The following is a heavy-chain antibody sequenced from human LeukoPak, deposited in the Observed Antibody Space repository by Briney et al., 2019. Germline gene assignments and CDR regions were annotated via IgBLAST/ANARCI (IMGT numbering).Heavy chain of an antibody. CDR1: GFTFSSYA. CDR2: ISGSGGST. Sequence: GGSLRLSCAASGFTFSSYAMSWVRQAPGKGLEWVSAISGSGGSTYYADSVKGRFTISRDNSKNTLYLQMNSLRAEDTAVYYCAKGVVSGPTQNVNDLDNWFDPWGQGTLVTVSS. D-gene: IGHD1-1*01. V-gene: IGHV3-23*01. J-gene: IGHJ5*02. CDR3: AKGVVSGPTQNVNDLDNWFDP.